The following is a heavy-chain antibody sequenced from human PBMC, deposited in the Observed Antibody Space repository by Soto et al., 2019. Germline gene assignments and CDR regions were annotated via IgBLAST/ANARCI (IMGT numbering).Heavy chain of an antibody. Sequence: GGSLRLSCAASGFTVSSNYMSWVRQAPGKGLEWVSAIYSGGSTYYADSVKGRFTISRDNSKNTLYLQMSSLRAEDTAVYYCAKVFYYYDSSGYYYFDYWGQGTLVTVSS. CDR2: IYSGGST. D-gene: IGHD3-22*01. J-gene: IGHJ4*02. V-gene: IGHV3-53*01. CDR3: AKVFYYYDSSGYYYFDY. CDR1: GFTVSSNY.